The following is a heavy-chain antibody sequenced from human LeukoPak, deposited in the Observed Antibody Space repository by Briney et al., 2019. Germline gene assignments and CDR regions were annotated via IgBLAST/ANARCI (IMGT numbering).Heavy chain of an antibody. D-gene: IGHD2-15*01. CDR1: GGSISSGGYY. CDR2: IYYSGST. V-gene: IGHV4-31*03. J-gene: IGHJ4*02. CDR3: AAAYCSGGSCYGRSYFDY. Sequence: TLSLTCTVSGGSISSGGYYWSWIRQHPGKGLEWIVYIYYSGSTYYNPSLKSRVTISVDTSKNQFSLKLSSVTAADTAVYYCAAAYCSGGSCYGRSYFDYWGQGTLVTVSS.